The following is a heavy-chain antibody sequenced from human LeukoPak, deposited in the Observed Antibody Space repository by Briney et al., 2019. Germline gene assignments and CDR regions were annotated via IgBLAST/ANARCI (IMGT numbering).Heavy chain of an antibody. Sequence: GGSLRLSCAASGFTVSSNYLNWVRQAPGKGLEWVSDISASGGSTYYADSVKGRFTVSRDNSKNTLYLQMSSLRADDTAVYYCAKGPRQQLVTRFDNWGQGTLVTVSS. CDR3: AKGPRQQLVTRFDN. CDR1: GFTVSSNY. V-gene: IGHV3-23*01. CDR2: ISASGGST. J-gene: IGHJ4*02. D-gene: IGHD6-13*01.